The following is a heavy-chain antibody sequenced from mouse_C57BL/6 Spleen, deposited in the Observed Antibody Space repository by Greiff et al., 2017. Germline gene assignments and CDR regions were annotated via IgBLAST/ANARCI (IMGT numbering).Heavy chain of an antibody. D-gene: IGHD2-1*01. J-gene: IGHJ2*01. Sequence: EVQLQQSGPELVKPGASVKIPCKASGYTFTDYNMDWVKQSHGKSLEWIGDISPNNGGTIYNQKFKGKATLTVDKSSSTAYMELRSLTSEDTAVYYCARAGYGTYFDYWGQGTTLTVSS. V-gene: IGHV1-18*01. CDR2: ISPNNGGT. CDR1: GYTFTDYN. CDR3: ARAGYGTYFDY.